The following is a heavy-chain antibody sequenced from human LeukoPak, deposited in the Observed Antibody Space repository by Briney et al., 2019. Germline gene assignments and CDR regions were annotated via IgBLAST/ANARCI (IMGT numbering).Heavy chain of an antibody. CDR3: ARARLLWFGEFFDY. V-gene: IGHV1-18*04. CDR2: ISAHNGNT. Sequence: ASVKVSCKASGYTFTSYGISWVRQAPGQGLEWMGWISAHNGNTNYAQKLQGRVTMTTDTSTSTAYMEVRSLISYGAAVYYCARARLLWFGEFFDYWGQGTLVTVSS. CDR1: GYTFTSYG. J-gene: IGHJ4*02. D-gene: IGHD3-10*01.